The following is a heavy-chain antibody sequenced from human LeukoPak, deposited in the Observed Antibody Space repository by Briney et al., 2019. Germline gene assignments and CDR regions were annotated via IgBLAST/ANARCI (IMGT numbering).Heavy chain of an antibody. Sequence: GASVKVSCKASGYTFTSYYMHWVRQAPGQGLEWMGIINPSGGSTSYAQKFQGGVTMTRDTSTSTAYMELSRLRSDDTAVYYCARDQLGSHDAFDIWGQGTMVTVSS. CDR2: INPSGGST. J-gene: IGHJ3*02. CDR1: GYTFTSYY. D-gene: IGHD1-26*01. V-gene: IGHV1-46*01. CDR3: ARDQLGSHDAFDI.